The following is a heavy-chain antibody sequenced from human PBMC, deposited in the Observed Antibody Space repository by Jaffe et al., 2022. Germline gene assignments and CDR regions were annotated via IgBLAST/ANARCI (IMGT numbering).Heavy chain of an antibody. Sequence: EVQLVESGGGLVQPGGSLKLSCAASGFRFSGSAMHWVRQASGKGLEWVGRIRSKTNNYATTHGESLKGRFTISRDDSKNTAYLQMDSLETEDTAVYYCATPAQDVVATIEYWGRGILVTVSS. J-gene: IGHJ4*02. CDR1: GFRFSGSA. CDR2: IRSKTNNYAT. V-gene: IGHV3-73*02. CDR3: ATPAQDVVATIEY. D-gene: IGHD5-12*01.